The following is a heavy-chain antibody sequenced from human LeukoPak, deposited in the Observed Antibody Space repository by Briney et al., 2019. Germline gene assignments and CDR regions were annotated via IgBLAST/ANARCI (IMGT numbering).Heavy chain of an antibody. J-gene: IGHJ3*02. CDR3: ARFGSGSYSYAFDI. CDR2: INHSGST. V-gene: IGHV4-34*01. CDR1: GGSFSGYY. Sequence: PSETLSLTCAVYGGSFSGYYWSWIRQPPGKGLEWIGEINHSGSTNYNPSLKSRVTISVDTSKNQFSLKLSSVTAADTAVYYCARFGSGSYSYAFDIWGQGTMVTVSS. D-gene: IGHD3-10*01.